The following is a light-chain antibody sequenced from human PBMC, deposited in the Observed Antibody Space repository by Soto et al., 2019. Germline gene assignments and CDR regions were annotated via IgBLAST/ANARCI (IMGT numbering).Light chain of an antibody. CDR1: QSIASY. Sequence: DIQMTQSPSSLSASVGDRVTITCRASQSIASYINWYQQKPGKAPNLLIFAASSVQSGVPSRFTGSGSGTDFTLTITSLEPEDFATYYCQQSYSFPRTFGPGTKVHIK. V-gene: IGKV1-39*01. CDR3: QQSYSFPRT. CDR2: AAS. J-gene: IGKJ3*01.